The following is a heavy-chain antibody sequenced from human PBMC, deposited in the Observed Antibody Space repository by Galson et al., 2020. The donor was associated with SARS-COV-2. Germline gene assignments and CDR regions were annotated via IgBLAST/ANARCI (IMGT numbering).Heavy chain of an antibody. CDR1: GYTFTDYY. Sequence: ASVKVSCKASGYTFTDYYMHWVRQAPGQGLEWMGWINPNSGATTYAHKFPGRVTMTRDTSTSTAYMELSRLRSDDTAVYYCARDQGGGSYRLGFDYWGQGTLVTVSS. CDR2: INPNSGAT. V-gene: IGHV1-2*02. D-gene: IGHD1-26*01. J-gene: IGHJ4*02. CDR3: ARDQGGGSYRLGFDY.